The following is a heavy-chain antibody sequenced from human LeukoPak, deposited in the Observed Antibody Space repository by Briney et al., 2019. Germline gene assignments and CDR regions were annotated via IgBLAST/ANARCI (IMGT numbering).Heavy chain of an antibody. J-gene: IGHJ6*03. D-gene: IGHD2-8*01. CDR1: GDSMSDSY. CDR2: IYSSGNT. Sequence: ASETLSLTCTVSGDSMSDSYWSWIRQPAGKGLEWIGRIYSSGNTNYNPSLKSRVTLSVDTFSNQFSPTLSSVTAADTAVYHCARDIRSHNGPGGYYYYYMDVWGKGTTVTVSS. V-gene: IGHV4-4*07. CDR3: ARDIRSHNGPGGYYYYYMDV.